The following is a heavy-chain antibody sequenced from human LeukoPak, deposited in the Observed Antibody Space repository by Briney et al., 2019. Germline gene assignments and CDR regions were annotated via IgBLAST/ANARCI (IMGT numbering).Heavy chain of an antibody. CDR2: ISGSGGST. J-gene: IGHJ4*02. CDR1: GFTFSSYA. Sequence: PGGSLRLSCAASGFTFSSYAMSWVRQAPGKGLEWVSAISGSGGSTYYADSVKGRFTISRDNSKNTLYLQMNSLRAEDTAVYYCVNPENYYDSSGSGLGYWGQGTLVTVYS. CDR3: VNPENYYDSSGSGLGY. D-gene: IGHD3-22*01. V-gene: IGHV3-23*01.